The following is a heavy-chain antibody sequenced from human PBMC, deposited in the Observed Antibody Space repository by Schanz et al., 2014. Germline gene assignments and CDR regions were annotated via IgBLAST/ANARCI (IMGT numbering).Heavy chain of an antibody. V-gene: IGHV3-11*01. Sequence: QVQLVESGGGLVKPGGSLRLSCAASGFIFNDYYMNWIRQAPGKGLEWFSYISRDGTTSYYADSVKGRFTISRDNAKNSLYLEMTSLRGEDTAVYYCARANLNWEAFDIWGQWTVDTVSS. D-gene: IGHD7-27*01. CDR3: ARANLNWEAFDI. CDR2: ISRDGTTS. CDR1: GFIFNDYY. J-gene: IGHJ3*02.